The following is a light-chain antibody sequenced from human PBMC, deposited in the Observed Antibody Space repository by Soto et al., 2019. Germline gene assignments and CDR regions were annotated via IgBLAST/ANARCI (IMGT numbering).Light chain of an antibody. J-gene: IGLJ1*01. V-gene: IGLV2-14*01. CDR2: DVT. CDR3: NSYSSSSTLYV. Sequence: QSALTQPASVSGSPGQSITISCTGSSNDVGGYNYVSWYQQHPDTAPKLLIYDVTYRPSGVSSRFSGSKSGNTASLTISGLQAEDEADYYCNSYSSSSTLYVFGTGTQLTVL. CDR1: SNDVGGYNY.